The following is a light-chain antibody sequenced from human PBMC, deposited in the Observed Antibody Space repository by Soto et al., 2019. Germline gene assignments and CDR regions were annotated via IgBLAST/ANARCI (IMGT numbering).Light chain of an antibody. J-gene: IGLJ2*01. CDR2: GNN. CDR1: SSNIGSNT. V-gene: IGLV1-44*01. CDR3: AVWDDKLRGRI. Sequence: QSVVTQPPSASGTPGQRVTISCSGSSSNIGSNTVNWYQQFPGAAPRFLISGNNVRPSGVPDRFSASRSGTSASLAISGLRSEDEADYYCAVWDDKLRGRIIGGGTKLTVL.